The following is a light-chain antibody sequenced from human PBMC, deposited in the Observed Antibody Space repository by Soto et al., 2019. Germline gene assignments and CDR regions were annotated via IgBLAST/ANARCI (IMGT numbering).Light chain of an antibody. Sequence: NFMLTQPHSVSESPGKTVTISRTRSSGSIASNYVQWYQQRPGSAPTTVIYQDHQRPSGVPDRFSGSIDSSSNSASLTISGLKTEDEADYYCQSYDSSNYVVFGGGTKLTVL. CDR3: QSYDSSNYVV. CDR2: QDH. J-gene: IGLJ2*01. V-gene: IGLV6-57*04. CDR1: SGSIASNY.